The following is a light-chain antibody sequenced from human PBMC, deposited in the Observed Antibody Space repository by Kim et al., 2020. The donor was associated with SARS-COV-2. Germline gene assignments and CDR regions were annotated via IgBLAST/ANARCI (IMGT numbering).Light chain of an antibody. CDR3: MQALQTPLT. J-gene: IGKJ4*01. CDR2: LGS. CDR1: HSLLHSNGYNY. Sequence: PASISCMSSHSLLHSNGYNYLDWYLQKPGQSPQLLIDLGSNRASGVPDRFSGSGSGTDFTLKISRVEAEDVGVYYCMQALQTPLTFGGGTKVDIK. V-gene: IGKV2-28*01.